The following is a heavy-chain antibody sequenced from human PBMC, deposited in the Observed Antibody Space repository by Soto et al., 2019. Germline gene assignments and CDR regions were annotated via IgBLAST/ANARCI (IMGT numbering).Heavy chain of an antibody. CDR3: ERLGRYYYGSGRGWFDP. Sequence: PETLSLTCTVSGGSISSSSYYWGWIRQPPGKGLEWIGSIYYSGSTYYNPSLKSRVTISVDTSKNQFSLKLSSVTAADTAVYYCERLGRYYYGSGRGWFDPWGQGTLVTVSS. CDR1: GGSISSSSYY. V-gene: IGHV4-39*01. CDR2: IYYSGST. D-gene: IGHD3-10*01. J-gene: IGHJ5*02.